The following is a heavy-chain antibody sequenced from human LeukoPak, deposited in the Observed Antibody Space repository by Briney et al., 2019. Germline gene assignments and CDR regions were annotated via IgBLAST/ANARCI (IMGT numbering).Heavy chain of an antibody. CDR1: GGSISSYY. J-gene: IGHJ4*02. CDR3: ARGREQLASFDY. V-gene: IGHV4-59*01. D-gene: IGHD6-6*01. Sequence: SSETLSLTCTVSGGSISSYYWGWIRQPPGKGLEWIGYIYYSGSTNYNPSLKSRVTISVDTSKNQFSLKLSSVTAADTAVYYCARGREQLASFDYWGQGTLVTVSS. CDR2: IYYSGST.